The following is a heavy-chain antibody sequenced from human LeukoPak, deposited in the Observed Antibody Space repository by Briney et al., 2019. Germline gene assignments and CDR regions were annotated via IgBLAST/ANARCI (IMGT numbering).Heavy chain of an antibody. J-gene: IGHJ6*04. CDR2: IRYSGGI. V-gene: IGHV4-39*01. D-gene: IGHD2-2*01. CDR1: GGSITSSAYY. CDR3: ARPVIAVVPTGFGIVRELKDMYMDV. Sequence: SETLSLTCAVSGGSITSSAYYWDWIRQPPGKGLEWIGSIRYSGGIFCNPSLKSRVTISADTSKNQFSVNLRSVTAADTAVYYCARPVIAVVPTGFGIVRELKDMYMDVWGKGTSVTVSS.